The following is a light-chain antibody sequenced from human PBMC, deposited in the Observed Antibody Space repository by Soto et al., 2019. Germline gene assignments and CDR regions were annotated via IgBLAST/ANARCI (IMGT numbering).Light chain of an antibody. Sequence: DIQMTQSPSTLSASVGDRVTITCRASQSISSWLAWYQQKPGKAPNLLIYDASTLEPGVPSRFSGSGSGTEFSLTISNLQPDDCATYYCQQYENYWTFGQGTKVDIK. V-gene: IGKV1-5*01. CDR3: QQYENYWT. CDR2: DAS. J-gene: IGKJ1*01. CDR1: QSISSW.